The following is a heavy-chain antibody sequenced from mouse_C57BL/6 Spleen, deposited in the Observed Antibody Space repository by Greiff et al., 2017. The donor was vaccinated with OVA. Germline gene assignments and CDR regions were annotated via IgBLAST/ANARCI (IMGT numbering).Heavy chain of an antibody. Sequence: EVKLMESGGGLVKPGGSLKLSCAASGFTFSDYGMHWVRQAPEKGLEWVAYISSGSSTIYYADTVKGRFTTSRDNAKNTLFLQMTSLRSEDTAMYYCARESNYYAMDYWGQGTSVTVSS. V-gene: IGHV5-17*01. CDR3: ARESNYYAMDY. D-gene: IGHD2-5*01. J-gene: IGHJ4*01. CDR2: ISSGSSTI. CDR1: GFTFSDYG.